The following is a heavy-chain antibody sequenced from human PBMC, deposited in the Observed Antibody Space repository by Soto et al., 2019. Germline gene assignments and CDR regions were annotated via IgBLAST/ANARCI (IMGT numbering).Heavy chain of an antibody. CDR3: AKVRINHPGDY. V-gene: IGHV3-23*01. CDR2: ISGSGGST. D-gene: IGHD3-10*01. J-gene: IGHJ4*02. CDR1: GFTFSSYA. Sequence: EVQLLESGGGLVQPGGSLRLSCAASGFTFSSYAMSWVRQAPGKGLEWVSAISGSGGSTYYADSVKGRFTISRDNSKNPLYLKMNSLRAEPPAVYYCAKVRINHPGDYWGQGPLATVSS.